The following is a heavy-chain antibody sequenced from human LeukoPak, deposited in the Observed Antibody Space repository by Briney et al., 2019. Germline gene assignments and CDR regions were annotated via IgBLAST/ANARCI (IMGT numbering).Heavy chain of an antibody. V-gene: IGHV4-61*02. CDR1: GGSISSGSYY. CDR2: IYTSGST. Sequence: PSQTLSLTCTVSGGSISSGSYYWSWIRQPAGKGLEWIGRIYTSGSTNYNPSLKSRVTISVDTSKNQFSLKLSSVTAADTAVYYCAGTPVVTQEGFDYWGQGTLVTVSS. CDR3: AGTPVVTQEGFDY. J-gene: IGHJ4*02. D-gene: IGHD4-23*01.